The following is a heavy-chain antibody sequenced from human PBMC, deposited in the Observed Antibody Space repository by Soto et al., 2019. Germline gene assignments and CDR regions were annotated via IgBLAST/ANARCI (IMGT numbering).Heavy chain of an antibody. CDR2: IYWDDDK. CDR3: AHRQRTVYFDY. D-gene: IGHD4-17*01. Sequence: SGPTLVNPKQTLTLTCTFSGFSLTTSGMSVSWIRQPPGKALEWLALIYWDDDKRHSPSLKSRLTITEDTSKNQVVLTMTNMDPVDTATYYCAHRQRTVYFDYWGQGTLVTVSS. J-gene: IGHJ4*02. V-gene: IGHV2-5*08. CDR1: GFSLTTSGMS.